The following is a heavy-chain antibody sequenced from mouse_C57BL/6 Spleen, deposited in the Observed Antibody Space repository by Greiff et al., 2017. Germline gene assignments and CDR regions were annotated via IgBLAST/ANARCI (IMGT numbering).Heavy chain of an antibody. CDR1: GYTFTSYW. CDR2: IDPSDSYT. CDR3: AGGGAMDY. J-gene: IGHJ4*01. Sequence: VQLQQPGAELVMPGASVKLSCKASGYTFTSYWMHWVKQRPGQGLEWIGEIDPSDSYTNYNQKFKGKSTLTVDKSSSTAYMQLSSLTSEDSAVYYCAGGGAMDYWGQGTSVTVSS. V-gene: IGHV1-69*01.